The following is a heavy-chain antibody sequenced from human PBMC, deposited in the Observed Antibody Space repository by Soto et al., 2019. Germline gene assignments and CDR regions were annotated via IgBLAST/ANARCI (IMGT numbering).Heavy chain of an antibody. CDR2: ISYDGSNK. CDR1: GFTFSSYA. D-gene: IGHD1-7*01. CDR3: ARDRASSGTTFYYYYGMDV. J-gene: IGHJ6*02. V-gene: IGHV3-30-3*01. Sequence: PGGSLRLSCAASGFTFSSYAMHWVRQAPGKGLEWVAVISYDGSNKYYADSVKGRFTISRDNSKNTLYLQMNSLRAEDTAVYYCARDRASSGTTFYYYYGMDVWGQGTTVTVSS.